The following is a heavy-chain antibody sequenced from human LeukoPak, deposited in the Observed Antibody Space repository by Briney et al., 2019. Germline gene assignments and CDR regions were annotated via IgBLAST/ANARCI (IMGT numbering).Heavy chain of an antibody. J-gene: IGHJ4*02. V-gene: IGHV1-46*01. CDR3: ARAPLEYYDFWSGYYTPLLDY. CDR2: INPSGGST. CDR1: GYTFTSYY. D-gene: IGHD3-3*01. Sequence: ASVKVSCKASGYTFTSYYMHWVRQAPGQGLEWMGIINPSGGSTSYAQKFQGRVTMTRDTSTSTVYMELSSLRSEDTAVYYCARAPLEYYDFWSGYYTPLLDYWGQGTLVTASS.